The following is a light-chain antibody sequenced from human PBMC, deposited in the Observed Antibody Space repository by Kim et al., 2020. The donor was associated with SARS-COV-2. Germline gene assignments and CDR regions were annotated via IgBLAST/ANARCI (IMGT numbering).Light chain of an antibody. J-gene: IGKJ1*01. V-gene: IGKV3-15*01. CDR3: QQYNDRPPWT. Sequence: PGDSATLSCRTSQNIRSNLAWYQQRPGQPPRLLIYGASTRATGVPARFSGSGSGAEFTLTISSLQSEDFAVYFCQQYNDRPPWTFGRGTKVDIK. CDR1: QNIRSN. CDR2: GAS.